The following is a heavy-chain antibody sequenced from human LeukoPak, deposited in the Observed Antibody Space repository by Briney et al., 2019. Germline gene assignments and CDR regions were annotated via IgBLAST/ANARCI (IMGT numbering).Heavy chain of an antibody. Sequence: PSETLSLTCAVYGGSFSGYYWSWIRQPPGKGLEWIGEINHSGSTNYNPSLKSRVTISVDTSKNQFSLKLSSMTAADTAVYYCARIRGYSYGSKYFDYWGQGTLVTVSS. D-gene: IGHD5-18*01. CDR3: ARIRGYSYGSKYFDY. V-gene: IGHV4-34*01. J-gene: IGHJ4*02. CDR1: GGSFSGYY. CDR2: INHSGST.